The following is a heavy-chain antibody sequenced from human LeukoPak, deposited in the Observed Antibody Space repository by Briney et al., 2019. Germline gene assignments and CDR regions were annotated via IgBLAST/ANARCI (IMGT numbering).Heavy chain of an antibody. V-gene: IGHV5-51*01. J-gene: IGHJ3*02. CDR3: ARQNGKASAFDI. Sequence: GESLRISCQGSGYKFTTYWIAWVRQMPGKGLEWMGIIYPGDSDTRYSPSFLSQVTISVDKSNTTAYLQWSSLKASDTAMYYCARQNGKASAFDIWGQGTMVTVSS. CDR1: GYKFTTYW. CDR2: IYPGDSDT. D-gene: IGHD1-14*01.